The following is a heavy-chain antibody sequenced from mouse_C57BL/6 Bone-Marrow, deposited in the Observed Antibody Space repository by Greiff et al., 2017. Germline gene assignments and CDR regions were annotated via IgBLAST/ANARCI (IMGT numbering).Heavy chain of an antibody. CDR1: GFNIKDDY. V-gene: IGHV14-4*01. D-gene: IGHD1-1*01. CDR2: IDPENGDT. CDR3: ATLSITPLVAPFDS. Sequence: VQLQQSGAELVRPGASVKLSCTASGFNIKDDYMHWVKQRPEQGLEWIGWIDPENGDTAYASKFQGKTTIQADTSSNTAYLQLSSLTSQDTAVSYFATLSITPLVAPFDSWCHGTTLSVSS. J-gene: IGHJ2*01.